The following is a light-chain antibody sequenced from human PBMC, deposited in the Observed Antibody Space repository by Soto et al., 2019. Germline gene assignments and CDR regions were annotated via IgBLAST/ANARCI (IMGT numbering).Light chain of an antibody. CDR3: SSYTSSSTYV. CDR1: SGDVGGYNY. Sequence: QSALTQPASVSGSPGQSITISCTGTSGDVGGYNYVSWYQQHPGKAPKLMIYDVSNRPSGVSNRFSGSKSGNTASLTISGLQAKDEADYYCSSYTSSSTYVFGTGTKVTVL. V-gene: IGLV2-14*01. CDR2: DVS. J-gene: IGLJ1*01.